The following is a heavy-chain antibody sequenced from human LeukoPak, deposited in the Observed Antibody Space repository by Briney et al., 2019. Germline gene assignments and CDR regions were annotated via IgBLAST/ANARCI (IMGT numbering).Heavy chain of an antibody. J-gene: IGHJ4*02. CDR2: IYHTGST. V-gene: IGHV4-4*02. CDR3: ARRSEAHYYDSGSYYNPFYFDY. D-gene: IGHD3-10*01. Sequence: XSGGSISSSSXXSWVRQPPGXXLEXIGEIYHTGSTNYNPSLKSRVTISVDKSKNQFSLKLSSVTAADTAVYYCARRSEAHYYDSGSYYNPFYFDYWGQGTPVTVSS. CDR1: GGSISSSSX.